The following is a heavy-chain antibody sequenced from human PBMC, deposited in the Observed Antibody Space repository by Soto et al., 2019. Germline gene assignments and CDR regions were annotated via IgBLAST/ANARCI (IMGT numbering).Heavy chain of an antibody. CDR2: VDNDGSDT. D-gene: IGHD3-9*01. V-gene: IGHV3-74*01. CDR3: ARGSFDHAFDI. Sequence: EVQLVESEGDLVQPGGSLRLSCAASGFTFSKYWMHWVRQAPGKGLVWVSRVDNDGSDTIYADSVKGRFALSRDNAKNPLFLQVNNLRVDDTAMYYCARGSFDHAFDIWGQGTMVTVSS. CDR1: GFTFSKYW. J-gene: IGHJ3*02.